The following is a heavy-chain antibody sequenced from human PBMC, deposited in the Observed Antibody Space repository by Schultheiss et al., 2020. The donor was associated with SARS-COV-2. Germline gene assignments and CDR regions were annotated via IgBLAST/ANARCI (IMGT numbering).Heavy chain of an antibody. Sequence: SGPTLVKPTQTLTLTCTFSGFSLSTSGMCVSWIRQPPGKGLEWIGYIYYSGSTNYNPSLKSRVTISVDTSKNQFSLKLSSVTAADTAVYYCARGGSDFWSGYYLFSFDYWGQGTLVTVSS. CDR2: IYYSGST. J-gene: IGHJ4*02. CDR1: GFSLSTSGMC. D-gene: IGHD3-3*01. CDR3: ARGGSDFWSGYYLFSFDY. V-gene: IGHV4-61*08.